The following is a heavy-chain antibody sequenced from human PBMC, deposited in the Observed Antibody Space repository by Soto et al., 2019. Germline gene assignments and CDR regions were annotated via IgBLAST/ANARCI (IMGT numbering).Heavy chain of an antibody. D-gene: IGHD2-21*02. J-gene: IGHJ4*02. V-gene: IGHV3-23*01. CDR1: GFTFSSYA. CDR2: ISGSGGST. CDR3: AKAVKVVTWPGERFGWDY. Sequence: PGGSLRLSCAASGFTFSSYAMSWVRQAPGKGLEWVSAISGSGGSTYYADSVKGRFTISRDNSKNTQYLQMNSLRAEDTAVYYCAKAVKVVTWPGERFGWDYWGQGTLVTVSS.